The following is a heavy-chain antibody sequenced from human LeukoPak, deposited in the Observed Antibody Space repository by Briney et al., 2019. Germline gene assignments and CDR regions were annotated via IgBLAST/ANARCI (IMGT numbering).Heavy chain of an antibody. CDR3: ARLGTMRYFDY. CDR1: GGSISSYY. CDR2: IYYSGST. V-gene: IGHV4-59*08. Sequence: SSETLSLTCTVSGGSISSYYWSWIRQPPGKGLEWIGYIYYSGSTNYNPSLKSRVTISVDTSKNQFSLKLSSVTAADTAVYYCARLGTMRYFDYWGQGTLVTVSS. D-gene: IGHD7-27*01. J-gene: IGHJ4*02.